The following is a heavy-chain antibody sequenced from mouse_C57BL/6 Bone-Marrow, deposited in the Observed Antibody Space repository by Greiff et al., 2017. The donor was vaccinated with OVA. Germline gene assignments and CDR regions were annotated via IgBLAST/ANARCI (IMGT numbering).Heavy chain of an antibody. D-gene: IGHD4-1*01. CDR3: ARETGLGRSYWYFDV. V-gene: IGHV5-4*01. Sequence: EVQVVESGGGLVKPGGSLKLSCAASGFTFSSYAMSWVRQTPEKRLEWVATISDGGSYTYYPDNVKGRFTISRDNAKNNLYLQMRHLTSEDTAMYYCARETGLGRSYWYFDVWGTGTTVTVSS. J-gene: IGHJ1*03. CDR1: GFTFSSYA. CDR2: ISDGGSYT.